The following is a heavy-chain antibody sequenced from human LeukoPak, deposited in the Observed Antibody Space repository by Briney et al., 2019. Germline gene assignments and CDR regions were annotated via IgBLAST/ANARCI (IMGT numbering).Heavy chain of an antibody. J-gene: IGHJ6*02. CDR3: ARDVGALYYGMDV. Sequence: VKVSCKASGGTFSSYAISWVRQAPGQGLEWMGRIIPILGIANYAQKFQGRVTITADKSTSTAYMELSSLRSEDTAVYYCARDVGALYYGMDVWGQGTTVTVSS. D-gene: IGHD1-26*01. CDR2: IIPILGIA. V-gene: IGHV1-69*10. CDR1: GGTFSSYA.